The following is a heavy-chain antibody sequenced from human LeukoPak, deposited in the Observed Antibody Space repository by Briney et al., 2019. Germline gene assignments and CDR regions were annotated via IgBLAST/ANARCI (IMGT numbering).Heavy chain of an antibody. D-gene: IGHD1-26*01. V-gene: IGHV1-58*02. CDR3: AADGAHSFRAFDI. CDR2: IVVGSGNT. CDR1: GFTFTSSA. J-gene: IGHJ3*02. Sequence: GASVKVSCKASGFTFTSSAMQWVRQARGQRLEWIGWIVVGSGNTNYAQKFQERVTITRDMSTSTAYMELSSLRSEDTAVYYCAADGAHSFRAFDIRGQGTMVTVSS.